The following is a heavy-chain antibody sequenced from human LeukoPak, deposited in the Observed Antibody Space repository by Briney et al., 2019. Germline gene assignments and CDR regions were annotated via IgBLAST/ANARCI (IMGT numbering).Heavy chain of an antibody. CDR3: ARVPGFDWLLYFDY. Sequence: GTLSLTCAVSGGSISSSNWWSWVRQPPGKGLEWIGEIYHSGSTNYNPSLKSRVTISVDKSKNQFSLKLSSATAADTAVYYCARVPGFDWLLYFDYWGQGTLVTVSS. CDR1: GGSISSSNW. V-gene: IGHV4-4*02. J-gene: IGHJ4*02. D-gene: IGHD3-9*01. CDR2: IYHSGST.